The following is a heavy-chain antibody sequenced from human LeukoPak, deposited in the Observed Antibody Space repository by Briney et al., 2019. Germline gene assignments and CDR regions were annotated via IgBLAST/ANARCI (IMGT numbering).Heavy chain of an antibody. Sequence: GGSLRLSCAASGFTLSTYSMNWVRQAPGKGLEWVSSITTSSDSKYYADSIRGRFTISRDNARNSLHLQMNSLRAEDTAIYYCAREIMGGTFDYWGQGALVTVSS. CDR2: ITTSSDSK. CDR1: GFTLSTYS. CDR3: AREIMGGTFDY. D-gene: IGHD1-26*01. J-gene: IGHJ4*02. V-gene: IGHV3-21*01.